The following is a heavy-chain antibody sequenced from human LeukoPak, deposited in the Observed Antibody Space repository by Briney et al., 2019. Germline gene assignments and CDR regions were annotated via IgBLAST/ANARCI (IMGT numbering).Heavy chain of an antibody. CDR2: IYWDDDK. CDR3: AHSRTGYYKSAPYYFDY. CDR1: GFSLSTSGVG. J-gene: IGHJ4*02. Sequence: SGPTLVKPTQTLTLTCTFSGFSLSTSGVGVGWIRQPPGKALEWLALIYWDDDKRYSPSLKSRLTITKDTSKNQVVLTMTNMDPVDTATYYCAHSRTGYYKSAPYYFDYWGQGTLVTVSS. V-gene: IGHV2-5*02. D-gene: IGHD3-9*01.